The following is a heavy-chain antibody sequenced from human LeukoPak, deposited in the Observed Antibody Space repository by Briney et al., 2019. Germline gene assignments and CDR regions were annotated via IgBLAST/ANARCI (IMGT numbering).Heavy chain of an antibody. CDR3: ARGASAVLHSRYNWNPFDY. D-gene: IGHD1-20*01. CDR2: TRNKANSYTT. J-gene: IGHJ4*02. V-gene: IGHV3-72*01. CDR1: GFTFSSYS. Sequence: GGSLRLSCAASGFTFSSYSMNWVRQAPGKGLEWVGRTRNKANSYTTEYAASVKGRFTISRDDSKNSLYLQMNSLKTEDTAVYYCARGASAVLHSRYNWNPFDYWGQGTLVTVSS.